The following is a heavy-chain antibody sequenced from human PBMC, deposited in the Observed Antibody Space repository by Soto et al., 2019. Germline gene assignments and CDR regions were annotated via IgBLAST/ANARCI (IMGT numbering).Heavy chain of an antibody. Sequence: QVQLVQSGSEVKKPGASVRVSCKTSGYTFATYGITWVRQAPGQGLEWVAWISVYSGDTNYAQKVQGRVTLTRDTFTSTAYMELRSLRSDDTAVYYCARARAEYSSSFSYYFDSWGQGTLVTVSS. V-gene: IGHV1-18*01. CDR3: ARARAEYSSSFSYYFDS. D-gene: IGHD6-6*01. CDR2: ISVYSGDT. CDR1: GYTFATYG. J-gene: IGHJ4*02.